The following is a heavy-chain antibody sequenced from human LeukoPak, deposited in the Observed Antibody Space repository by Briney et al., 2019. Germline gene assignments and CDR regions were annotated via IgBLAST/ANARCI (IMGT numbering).Heavy chain of an antibody. CDR2: ISYDGSNK. V-gene: IGHV3-30-3*01. D-gene: IGHD1-14*01. CDR1: GFTFSSYA. CDR3: ARDLTIRPAKSIEYGTDV. Sequence: HPGGSLRLSCAASGFTFSSYAMHWVRQAPGKGLEWVAVISYDGSNKYYADSVKGRFTISRDNSKNTLYLQMNSLRAEDTAVYYCARDLTIRPAKSIEYGTDVWGQGTTVTVSS. J-gene: IGHJ6*02.